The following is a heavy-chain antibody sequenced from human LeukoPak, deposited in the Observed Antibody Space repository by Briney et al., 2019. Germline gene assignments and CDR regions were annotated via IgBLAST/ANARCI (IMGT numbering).Heavy chain of an antibody. CDR1: GYTFTSSG. Sequence: GASVKVSCKASGYTFTSSGISWVRQAPGQGLEWMGWISAYNGDTNYAQKMQGRVTVTTDTSTSTAYMELRSLRSDDTAVYYCSRDPGRDGYNQDYWGQGTLVTVSS. D-gene: IGHD5-24*01. V-gene: IGHV1-18*01. CDR2: ISAYNGDT. J-gene: IGHJ4*02. CDR3: SRDPGRDGYNQDY.